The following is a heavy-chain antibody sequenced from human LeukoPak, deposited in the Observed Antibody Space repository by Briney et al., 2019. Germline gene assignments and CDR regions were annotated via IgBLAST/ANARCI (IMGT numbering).Heavy chain of an antibody. Sequence: GGSLRLSCAASGFTFSNYNMNWVRQAPGKGLEWVSSISRGTSFKDYADSVKGRFSISRDNAKNSLSLQMNSLRAEDTAVYYCTRGRYDRIGYYSIFDYWGQGTLVTVSS. CDR2: ISRGTSFK. CDR1: GFTFSNYN. CDR3: TRGRYDRIGYYSIFDY. V-gene: IGHV3-21*01. D-gene: IGHD3-22*01. J-gene: IGHJ4*02.